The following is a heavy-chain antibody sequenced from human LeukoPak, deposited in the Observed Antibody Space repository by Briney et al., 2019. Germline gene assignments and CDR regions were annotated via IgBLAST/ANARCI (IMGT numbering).Heavy chain of an antibody. CDR1: GGSFSGYY. D-gene: IGHD5-24*01. CDR3: ARCSRDGYNRAFSFYYYYYYMDV. V-gene: IGHV4-34*01. CDR2: INHSGST. J-gene: IGHJ6*03. Sequence: PSETLSLTCAVYGGSFSGYYWSWIRQPPGKGLEWIGEINHSGSTNYNPSLKSRVTISVDTSKNQFSLKLSSVTAADTAVYYCARCSRDGYNRAFSFYYYYYYMDVWGKGTTVTVSS.